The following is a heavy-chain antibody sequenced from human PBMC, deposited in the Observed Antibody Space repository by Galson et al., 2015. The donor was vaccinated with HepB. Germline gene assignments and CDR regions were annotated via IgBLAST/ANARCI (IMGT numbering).Heavy chain of an antibody. D-gene: IGHD1-1*01. J-gene: IGHJ4*02. V-gene: IGHV3-48*02. CDR2: IRDKGTDT. CDR3: ARDDNWAFDQ. CDR1: GFTFSSYP. Sequence: SLRLSCAASGFTFSSYPMNWVRQAPGRGLEWLSNIRDKGTDTYYADSVKGRFTISRDNAKNSLYLQMNSLRDEDTAVYYCARDDNWAFDQWGQGTLVSVSS.